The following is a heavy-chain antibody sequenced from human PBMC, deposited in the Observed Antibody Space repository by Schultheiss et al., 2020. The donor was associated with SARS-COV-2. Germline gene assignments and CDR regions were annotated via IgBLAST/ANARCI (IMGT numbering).Heavy chain of an antibody. J-gene: IGHJ6*03. V-gene: IGHV3-9*01. Sequence: SLKISCAASGFTFDDYAMHWVRQAPGKGLEWVSGISWNSGSIGYADSVKGRFTISRDNAKNSLYLQMNSLRAEDTAVYYCARDIVVVPAATSGYMDVWGKGTTVTVSS. CDR1: GFTFDDYA. CDR3: ARDIVVVPAATSGYMDV. D-gene: IGHD2-2*01. CDR2: ISWNSGSI.